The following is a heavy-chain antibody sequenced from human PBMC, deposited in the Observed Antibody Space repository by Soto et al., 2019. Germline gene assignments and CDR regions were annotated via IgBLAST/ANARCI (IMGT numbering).Heavy chain of an antibody. J-gene: IGHJ4*02. CDR2: ISTTGSRT. D-gene: IGHD3-10*01. CDR3: VRDGDGVPTGQDKKHRDS. Sequence: EVQLVESGGGLVQPGGSLRLSCAASGFTLSSYSMNWVRQAPGRGLEWVSYISTTGSRTYYADSVKGRFTISRDNAKNSLLLEKDSVRDEDTGLYYWVRDGDGVPTGQDKKHRDSWGQGTRVTVSS. CDR1: GFTLSSYS. V-gene: IGHV3-48*02.